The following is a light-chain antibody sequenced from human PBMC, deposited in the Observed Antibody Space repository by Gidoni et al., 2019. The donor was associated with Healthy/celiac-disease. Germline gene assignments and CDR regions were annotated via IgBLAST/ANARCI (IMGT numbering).Light chain of an antibody. Sequence: DIQMTQSPSSLSASVGDSVTIPCRASQSISIYLNWYQQKPGKAPKLLIYAASSLQSGVPSRFSGSGSGTDFTLTISSLQPEDFATYYCQQSYSTPFTFGGGTKVEIK. V-gene: IGKV1-39*01. CDR2: AAS. CDR3: QQSYSTPFT. J-gene: IGKJ4*01. CDR1: QSISIY.